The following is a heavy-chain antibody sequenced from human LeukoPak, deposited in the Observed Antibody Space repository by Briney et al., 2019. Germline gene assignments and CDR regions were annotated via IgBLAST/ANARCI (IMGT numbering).Heavy chain of an antibody. Sequence: GESLKISCKGSGYSFTNYWIAWVRQMPGKGLEWMGIIYPDDSVTRYSPSFQGQVTISADRSISTAYLQWSSLKASDTAMYYCARLSTFPDFWGQGNLVTVSS. CDR1: GYSFTNYW. CDR2: IYPDDSVT. V-gene: IGHV5-51*01. J-gene: IGHJ4*02. D-gene: IGHD2/OR15-2a*01. CDR3: ARLSTFPDF.